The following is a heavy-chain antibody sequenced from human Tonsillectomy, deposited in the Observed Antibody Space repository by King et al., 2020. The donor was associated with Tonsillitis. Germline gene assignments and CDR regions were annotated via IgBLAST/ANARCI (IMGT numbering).Heavy chain of an antibody. CDR1: GYTFTSYG. CDR3: AVYGYVDTLREEFDP. J-gene: IGHJ5*02. Sequence: QLVQSGAEVKKPGASVKVSCKASGYTFTSYGISWVRQAPGQGLEWMGWISAYNGNTNYAQKLQGRVTMTTDTSTSTAYMELRSMRSDDTAVYYCAVYGYVDTLREEFDPWGQGTLVTVSS. D-gene: IGHD5-18*01. CDR2: ISAYNGNT. V-gene: IGHV1-18*04.